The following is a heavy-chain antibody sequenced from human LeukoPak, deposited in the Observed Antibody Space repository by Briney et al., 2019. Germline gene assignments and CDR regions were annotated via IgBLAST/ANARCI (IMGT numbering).Heavy chain of an antibody. CDR2: IYYSGST. J-gene: IGHJ4*02. Sequence: SETLSLTCTVSGGSISSYYWSWIRQPPGKGLEWIGYIYYSGSTNYNPSLKSRVTISVDTSKNQFSLKLSSVTAADTAVYYCARVGYRLRYCSSTSCYNPINYYFDYWGQGTLVTVSS. D-gene: IGHD2-2*01. CDR3: ARVGYRLRYCSSTSCYNPINYYFDY. V-gene: IGHV4-59*01. CDR1: GGSISSYY.